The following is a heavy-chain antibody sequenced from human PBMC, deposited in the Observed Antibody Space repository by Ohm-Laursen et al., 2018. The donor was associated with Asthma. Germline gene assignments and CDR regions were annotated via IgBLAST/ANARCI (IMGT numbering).Heavy chain of an antibody. CDR3: AHDSNWVIDY. Sequence: ATQTLTLTCNFSGFSLSSRVGVGRIRQPPGKALEWLALIHWDDTKRYSPSLNNRLTIIKDASKNQVVLIMTDMDPVDTGTYYCAHDSNWVIDYWGQGTLVTVSS. D-gene: IGHD7-27*01. V-gene: IGHV2-5*02. J-gene: IGHJ4*02. CDR2: IHWDDTK. CDR1: GFSLSSRVG.